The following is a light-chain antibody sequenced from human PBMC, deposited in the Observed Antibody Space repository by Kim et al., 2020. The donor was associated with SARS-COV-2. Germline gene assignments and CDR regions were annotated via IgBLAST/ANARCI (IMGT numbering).Light chain of an antibody. CDR3: GTWDSSLSADWV. J-gene: IGLJ3*02. CDR1: SSNIGNNY. Sequence: KCTISCSGSSSNIGNNYVSWYQQLPGTAPKLLIYDNNKRPSGIPDRFSGSKSGTSATLGITGLQTGDEADYYCGTWDSSLSADWVFGGGTQLTVL. V-gene: IGLV1-51*01. CDR2: DNN.